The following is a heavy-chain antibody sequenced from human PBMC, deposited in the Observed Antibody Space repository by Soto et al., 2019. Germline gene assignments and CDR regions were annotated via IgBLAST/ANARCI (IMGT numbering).Heavy chain of an antibody. D-gene: IGHD2-21*02. V-gene: IGHV3-23*01. CDR2: IVGSGDNT. CDR3: ARDLWGYCGTDCYPLDV. J-gene: IGHJ6*02. Sequence: GGSLRLSCAASGFTFSSYWMTWVRQAPGERLEWVSSIVGSGDNTYYADSVKGRFTISRDNSKTTLYLQMNSLRAEDTAVYYCARDLWGYCGTDCYPLDVWGQGTTVTVSS. CDR1: GFTFSSYW.